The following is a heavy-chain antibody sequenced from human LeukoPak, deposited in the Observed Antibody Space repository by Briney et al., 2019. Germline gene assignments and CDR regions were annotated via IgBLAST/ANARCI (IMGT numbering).Heavy chain of an antibody. CDR3: ARDWEPCSQTNCFDP. V-gene: IGHV1-18*01. J-gene: IGHJ5*02. CDR1: GYTFANYG. D-gene: IGHD1-26*01. Sequence: ASVKVSFRASGYTFANYGISWVRQAPGQGLEWIGWIAGYKKDDTNYAQKFQGRVTMTADTSTSTASMELRSLTSDDTAVYYCARDWEPCSQTNCFDPWGQGTLVTVSS. CDR2: IAGYKKDDT.